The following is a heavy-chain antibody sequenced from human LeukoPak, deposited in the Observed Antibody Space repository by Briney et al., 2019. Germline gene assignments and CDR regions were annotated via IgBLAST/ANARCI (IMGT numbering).Heavy chain of an antibody. D-gene: IGHD2-15*01. CDR2: ISGSGGST. J-gene: IGHJ4*02. V-gene: IGHV3-23*01. CDR3: AKETTAVSATATSFDY. CDR1: GFTFNSYA. Sequence: GGSLRLSCAASGFTFNSYAMSWVRQAPGKGLEWVSAISGSGGSTYYADSVKGRFTISRDNSKNTLYLQMNSLRAEDTAVYYCAKETTAVSATATSFDYWGQGTLVTVSS.